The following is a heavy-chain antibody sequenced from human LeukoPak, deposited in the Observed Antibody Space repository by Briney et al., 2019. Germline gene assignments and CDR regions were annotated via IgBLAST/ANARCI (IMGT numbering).Heavy chain of an antibody. J-gene: IGHJ4*02. Sequence: PGGSLRLSCAASGFPFRDYSMNWVRQAPGRGLEWLSYIGLDSGFTSYAASVKGRFTISSDTARNSLYLHLNSLRAEDTAVYFCARDHNWAFDSWGQGTLVTVSS. D-gene: IGHD1-20*01. CDR3: ARDHNWAFDS. CDR1: GFPFRDYS. CDR2: IGLDSGFT. V-gene: IGHV3-21*05.